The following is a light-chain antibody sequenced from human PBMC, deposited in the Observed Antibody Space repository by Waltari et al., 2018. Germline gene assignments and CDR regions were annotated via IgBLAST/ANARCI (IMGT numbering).Light chain of an antibody. V-gene: IGKV1-17*01. CDR2: AAS. CDR3: LQYNSNPLT. J-gene: IGKJ4*01. Sequence: DIQMTQSPSSLSASAGDRFTITCRASQGSSTYLNWYQQKPGKAPKRLIYAASSLESGVPSRFSGSGSGTEFTLTISSLQPEDFATYYCLQYNSNPLTFGGGTKVEIK. CDR1: QGSSTY.